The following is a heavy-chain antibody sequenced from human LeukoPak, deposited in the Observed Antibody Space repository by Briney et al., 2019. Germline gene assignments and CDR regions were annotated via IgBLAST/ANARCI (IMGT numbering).Heavy chain of an antibody. D-gene: IGHD3-22*01. Sequence: GGSLRLSCAASGFTFDDYGMSWVRQAPGKGLEWVSGINWNGGSTGYADSVKGRFTISRDNAKNSLSLQMNSLRAEDTAVYYCARDDPYYYDSSGYCDYWGQGTLVTVSS. CDR2: INWNGGST. J-gene: IGHJ4*02. CDR1: GFTFDDYG. CDR3: ARDDPYYYDSSGYCDY. V-gene: IGHV3-20*04.